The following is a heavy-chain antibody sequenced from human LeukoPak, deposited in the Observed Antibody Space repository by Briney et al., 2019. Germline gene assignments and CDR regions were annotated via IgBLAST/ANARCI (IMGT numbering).Heavy chain of an antibody. V-gene: IGHV3-30*03. CDR2: ISYDGSNK. Sequence: PGGSLRLSCAASGFTFSSYGMHWVRQAPGKGLEWVAVISYDGSNKYYADSVKGRFTISRDNSKNTLYLQMNSLTAEDTAVYYCARGAWTAYYLDSWGQGTLVTVSS. CDR3: ARGAWTAYYLDS. J-gene: IGHJ4*02. CDR1: GFTFSSYG. D-gene: IGHD3/OR15-3a*01.